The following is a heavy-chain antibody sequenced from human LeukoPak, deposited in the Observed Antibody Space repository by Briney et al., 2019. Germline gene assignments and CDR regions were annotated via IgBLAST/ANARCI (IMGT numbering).Heavy chain of an antibody. CDR1: GYTFTSYA. V-gene: IGHV1-3*01. CDR3: ARALHDCSSTSCYTLFDY. CDR2: INAGNGNT. J-gene: IGHJ4*02. Sequence: ASVKVSCKASGYTFTSYAMHWVRQAAGQRLEWMGWINAGNGNTKYSQKFQGRVTITRDTSASTAYMELSSLRSEDTAVYCCARALHDCSSTSCYTLFDYWGQGTLVTVSS. D-gene: IGHD2-2*02.